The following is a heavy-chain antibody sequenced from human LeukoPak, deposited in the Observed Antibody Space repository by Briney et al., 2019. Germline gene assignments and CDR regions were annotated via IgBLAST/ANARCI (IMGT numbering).Heavy chain of an antibody. CDR1: GGSFSGYY. CDR2: INHSGST. V-gene: IGHV4-34*01. CDR3: ARVSYYYYGMDV. J-gene: IGHJ6*02. Sequence: SETLSLTCAVYGGSFSGYYWSWIRQPPGKGLEWIGEINHSGSTNYNPSLKSRVTISVDTSKNQFSLKLSSVTAADTAVYYCARVSYYYYGMDVWGQGTTVTASS.